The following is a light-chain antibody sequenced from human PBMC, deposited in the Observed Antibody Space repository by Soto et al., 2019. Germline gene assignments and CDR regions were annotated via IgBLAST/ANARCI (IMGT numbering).Light chain of an antibody. CDR1: QSVSNNY. J-gene: IGKJ1*01. Sequence: ELVLTQSPATLSSSPGQRATISCRASQSVSNNYLAWYQQKPGQAPRLLIYGASNRATGIPDRFSGSGSGTDFTLTISRLEPEDFAVYYCQQYGSSGTFGQGTKVDIK. V-gene: IGKV3-20*01. CDR2: GAS. CDR3: QQYGSSGT.